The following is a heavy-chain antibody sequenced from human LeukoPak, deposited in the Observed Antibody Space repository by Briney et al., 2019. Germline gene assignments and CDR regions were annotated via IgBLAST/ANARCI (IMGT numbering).Heavy chain of an antibody. D-gene: IGHD5-24*01. Sequence: QPGGSLRLSCAASGLTFSSYGMHWVRQAPGKGLEWVAVISYDGSNKYYADSVKGRFTISRDNSKNTLYLQMNSLRAEDTAVYYCAKDLTRDGYNSDYFDYWGQGTLVTVSS. CDR3: AKDLTRDGYNSDYFDY. V-gene: IGHV3-30*18. CDR1: GLTFSSYG. J-gene: IGHJ4*02. CDR2: ISYDGSNK.